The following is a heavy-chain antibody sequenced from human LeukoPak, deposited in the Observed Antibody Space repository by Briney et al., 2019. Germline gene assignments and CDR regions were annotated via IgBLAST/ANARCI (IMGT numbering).Heavy chain of an antibody. Sequence: GGSLRLSCAASGFTFDDYAMHWVRQAPGKGLEWVSLISGDGGSTYYADSVKGRFTISRDNSKNSPYLQMNSLRTEDTALYYCAKDFSSGTYYPYYYYGMDVWGQGTTVTVSS. D-gene: IGHD3-10*01. J-gene: IGHJ6*02. CDR2: ISGDGGST. CDR1: GFTFDDYA. V-gene: IGHV3-43*02. CDR3: AKDFSSGTYYPYYYYGMDV.